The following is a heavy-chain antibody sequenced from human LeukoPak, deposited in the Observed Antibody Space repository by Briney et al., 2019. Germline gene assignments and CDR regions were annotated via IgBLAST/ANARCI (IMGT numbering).Heavy chain of an antibody. J-gene: IGHJ4*02. V-gene: IGHV1-69*13. D-gene: IGHD2-2*01. CDR1: GYTFTSYA. CDR2: FIPISGTG. CDR3: ARGDIVAVPAITPLHSYYFDH. Sequence: SVKVSCKASGYTFTSYAISWVRQAPGQGLEWMGGFIPISGTGNYAQKFQGRVTITADESTRTTYMELSSLRSEDTAVYYCARGDIVAVPAITPLHSYYFDHWGQGTLVTVSS.